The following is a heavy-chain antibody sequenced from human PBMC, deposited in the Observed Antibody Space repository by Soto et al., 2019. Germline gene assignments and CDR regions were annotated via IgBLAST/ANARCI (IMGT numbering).Heavy chain of an antibody. Sequence: QVQLQESGPGLVKPSQTLSLTCTVSGGSISSGDCYWSWIRPPPGKGLEWIGYIYYSGSTYYNPSLKSRVTITVDTSKNQFSLKRSAVTAADTAGDYCAREGAGARAGFDYWGQGTLVTVSS. CDR1: GGSISSGDCY. J-gene: IGHJ4*02. CDR3: AREGAGARAGFDY. V-gene: IGHV4-30-4*01. D-gene: IGHD1-26*01. CDR2: IYYSGST.